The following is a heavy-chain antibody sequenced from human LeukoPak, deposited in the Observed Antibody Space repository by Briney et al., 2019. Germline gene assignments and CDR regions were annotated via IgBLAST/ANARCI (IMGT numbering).Heavy chain of an antibody. CDR1: GFTFCDYL. CDR3: SRGSGWLSVY. Sequence: GGSLRLPCTASGFTFCDYLMIWFRQAPGKGLEGIGFISGGTTEYAASVKGRFTISRDDSTRIAYLQMNSLTTEDTAVYYCSRGSGWLSVYWGQGTLVTVSS. D-gene: IGHD6-19*01. CDR2: ISGGTT. J-gene: IGHJ4*02. V-gene: IGHV3-49*03.